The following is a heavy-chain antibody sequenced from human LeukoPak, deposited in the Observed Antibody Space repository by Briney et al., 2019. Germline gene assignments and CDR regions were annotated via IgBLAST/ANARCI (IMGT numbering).Heavy chain of an antibody. CDR2: IYNGDTT. CDR3: ARASGSATTYSYYYYYYMDV. Sequence: GGSLRLSCAASGFTVSNNYMNWVRQAPGKGLEWVSIIYNGDTTYYADSVKGRFTISRDKSKNTLFLQMNSLRAEDTAVYYCARASGSATTYSYYYYYYMDVWGKGTTVTVSS. D-gene: IGHD1-26*01. CDR1: GFTVSNNY. J-gene: IGHJ6*03. V-gene: IGHV3-53*01.